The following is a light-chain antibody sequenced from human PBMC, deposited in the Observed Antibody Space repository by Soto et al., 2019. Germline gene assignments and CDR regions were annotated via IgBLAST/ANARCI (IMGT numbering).Light chain of an antibody. CDR1: SSNIGAPYD. CDR2: VNN. J-gene: IGLJ2*01. V-gene: IGLV1-40*01. Sequence: QSVLTQPPSVSGAPGQRVTISCTGSSSNIGAPYDVHWYRQLPGAAPKLLIYVNNSRPSGVPDRFSGSKSGTSASLAITGLQAEDEADYYCQSYDSSLSGSVVFGGGTKVT. CDR3: QSYDSSLSGSVV.